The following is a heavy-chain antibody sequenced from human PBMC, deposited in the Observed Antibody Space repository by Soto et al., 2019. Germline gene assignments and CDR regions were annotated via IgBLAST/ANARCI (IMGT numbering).Heavy chain of an antibody. CDR1: AAALNSGNYY. V-gene: IGHV4-31*02. Sequence: PSQTLSLTWSVCAAALNSGNYYWSWLRQVPGKGLEWIGHIYVLGAVDYDPSLSVRIIISQDSSDRQFSLILRLVTAADTVVYYCGRLCSAANCYKWFDPWGQGTLVTVSS. J-gene: IGHJ5*02. CDR2: IYVLGAV. D-gene: IGHD2-15*01. CDR3: GRLCSAANCYKWFDP.